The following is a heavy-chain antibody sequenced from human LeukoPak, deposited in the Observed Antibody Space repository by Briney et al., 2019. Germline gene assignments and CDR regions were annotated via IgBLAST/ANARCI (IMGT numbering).Heavy chain of an antibody. CDR2: ISSSSAYI. Sequence: GGSLRLSCAASGFTFNSYSMNWIRQAPGKGLEWVSSISSSSAYIYYADSLQGRFTISRDNSKNSLFLQMNSLRAEDTAVYYCARDRIMTTVTHDAFDIWGQGTMVTVSS. J-gene: IGHJ3*02. CDR1: GFTFNSYS. V-gene: IGHV3-21*01. CDR3: ARDRIMTTVTHDAFDI. D-gene: IGHD4-17*01.